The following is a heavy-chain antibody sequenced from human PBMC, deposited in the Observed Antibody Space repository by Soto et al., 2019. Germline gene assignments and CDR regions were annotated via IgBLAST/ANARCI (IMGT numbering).Heavy chain of an antibody. CDR3: ARDFSDLDTAMGSY. CDR1: GFTFSSYA. D-gene: IGHD5-18*01. J-gene: IGHJ4*02. V-gene: IGHV3-30-3*01. Sequence: QVQLVESGGGVVQPGRSLRLSCAASGFTFSSYAMHWVRQAPGKGLEWVAVISYDGSNKYYADSVKGRFTISRDNSKNTLYLQMNSLRAEDTAVYYCARDFSDLDTAMGSYWGQGTLVTVSS. CDR2: ISYDGSNK.